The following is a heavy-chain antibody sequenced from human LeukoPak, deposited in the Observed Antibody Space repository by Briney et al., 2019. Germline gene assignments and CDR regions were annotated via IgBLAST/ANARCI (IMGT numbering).Heavy chain of an antibody. CDR2: IYYSGST. J-gene: IGHJ4*02. CDR3: ARDRLDSSGFLEYSY. V-gene: IGHV4-59*12. CDR1: GGSIRSYY. Sequence: PSETLSLTCTVSGGSIRSYYWSWIRQPPGKGLEWIGYIYYSGSTYYNPSLKSRVTISVDTSKNQFSLKLSSVTAADTAVYYCARDRLDSSGFLEYSYWGQGTLVTVSS. D-gene: IGHD3-22*01.